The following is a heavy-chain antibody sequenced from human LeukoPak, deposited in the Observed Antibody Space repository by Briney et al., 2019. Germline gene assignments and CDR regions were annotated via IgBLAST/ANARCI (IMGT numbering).Heavy chain of an antibody. Sequence: SETLSLTCTVSGGSISSGGYYWSWIRQHPGKGLEWIGYIYYSGSTNYNPSLKSRVTISADTSKNQFSLKLSSVTAADTAVYYCARAGGVHDTPMDLDYWGQGILVTVSS. CDR1: GGSISSGGYY. J-gene: IGHJ4*02. CDR2: IYYSGST. D-gene: IGHD5-18*01. V-gene: IGHV4-61*08. CDR3: ARAGGVHDTPMDLDY.